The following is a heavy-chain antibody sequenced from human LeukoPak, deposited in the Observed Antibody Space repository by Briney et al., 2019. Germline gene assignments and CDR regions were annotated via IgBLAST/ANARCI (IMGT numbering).Heavy chain of an antibody. V-gene: IGHV3-7*01. J-gene: IGHJ5*01. Sequence: GGSLRLSCAASGVTFSSYSMSWVRQAPGKGLEGVANIKQDRREKYYVDSVMGRFTISRDNAKNSLYLQMNSLRVEDTAVYYCTRDPRHFDSCGQGTLVTVSS. CDR3: TRDPRHFDS. D-gene: IGHD6-6*01. CDR1: GVTFSSYS. CDR2: IKQDRREK.